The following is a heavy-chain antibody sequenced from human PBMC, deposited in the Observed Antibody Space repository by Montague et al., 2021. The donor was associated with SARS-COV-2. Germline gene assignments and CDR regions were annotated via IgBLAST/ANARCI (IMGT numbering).Heavy chain of an antibody. V-gene: IGHV4-59*01. J-gene: IGHJ3*02. D-gene: IGHD3-9*01. Sequence: SETLSLTCTVSGGSITSYYWTWIRQPPGKGLEWVGRIYYSGSTNYNPSLKSRVTISVDTSKNQFSLKLSSVTAADTAVYYCARTGVGAYDILTGSTVNAFDNWGQGTMVTVSS. CDR1: GGSITSYY. CDR2: IYYSGST. CDR3: ARTGVGAYDILTGSTVNAFDN.